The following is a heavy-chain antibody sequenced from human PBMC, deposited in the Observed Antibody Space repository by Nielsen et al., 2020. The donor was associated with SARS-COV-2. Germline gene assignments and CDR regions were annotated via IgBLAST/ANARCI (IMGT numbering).Heavy chain of an antibody. Sequence: SEPLSLPCTVSGGTFSSYYWRWLRQPPGKGLEWIGYIYYCGNTNYNPSLKSRVTISVDTSKNQFTLKLSHVTAADTAVYYCSRLADCSSTSCQDVWGKGTAVTVSS. V-gene: IGHV4-59*08. D-gene: IGHD2-2*01. CDR2: IYYCGNT. CDR1: GGTFSSYY. J-gene: IGHJ6*04. CDR3: SRLADCSSTSCQDV.